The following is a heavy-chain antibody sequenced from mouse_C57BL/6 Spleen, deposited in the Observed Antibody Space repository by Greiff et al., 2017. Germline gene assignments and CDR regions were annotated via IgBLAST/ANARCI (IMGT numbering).Heavy chain of an antibody. CDR2: ISNGGGST. J-gene: IGHJ4*01. Sequence: EVQRVESGGGLVQPGGSLKLSCAASGFTFSDYYMYWVRQTPEKRLEWVAYISNGGGSTYYPDTVKGRFTISRDNAKNTLYLQMSRLKSEDTAMYYCARRGYYSNHVEAMDYWGQGTSVTVSS. V-gene: IGHV5-12*01. CDR3: ARRGYYSNHVEAMDY. D-gene: IGHD2-5*01. CDR1: GFTFSDYY.